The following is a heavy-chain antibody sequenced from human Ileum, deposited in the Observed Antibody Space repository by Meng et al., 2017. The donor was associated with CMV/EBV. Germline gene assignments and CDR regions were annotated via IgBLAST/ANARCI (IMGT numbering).Heavy chain of an antibody. Sequence: HPQVEESGPGLVKPSETLSLTCTVSGGPISSNYYWGWIRQSPGKGLEWIGSLYYNGDTYYNPSLKSRVTLSVDTSKNQFSLKLNSVIAADTAVYYCAQRIYIDSYYFDSWGQGTLVTVSS. CDR1: GGPISSNYY. CDR2: LYYNGDT. CDR3: AQRIYIDSYYFDS. D-gene: IGHD2/OR15-2a*01. V-gene: IGHV4-39*07. J-gene: IGHJ4*02.